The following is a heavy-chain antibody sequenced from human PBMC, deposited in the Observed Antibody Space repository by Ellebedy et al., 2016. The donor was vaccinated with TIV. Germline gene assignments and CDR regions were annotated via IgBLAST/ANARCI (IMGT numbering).Heavy chain of an antibody. J-gene: IGHJ4*02. Sequence: SETLSLXCTVSGGSISSSSYWGWIRQPPGKGLEWIGSFYHSGSTYYNPSLKNRFTISVDTSKNQFSLKLSSVTAADTALYYCASPIRVAIDQFDYWGQGTLVTVSS. CDR2: FYHSGST. V-gene: IGHV4-39*01. CDR3: ASPIRVAIDQFDY. D-gene: IGHD5-12*01. CDR1: GGSISSSSY.